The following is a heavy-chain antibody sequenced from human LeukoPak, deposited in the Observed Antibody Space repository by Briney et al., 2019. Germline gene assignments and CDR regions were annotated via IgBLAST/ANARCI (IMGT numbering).Heavy chain of an antibody. CDR1: GFIFSTYN. V-gene: IGHV3-21*01. CDR3: ARVFEYDSSGYYGY. D-gene: IGHD3-22*01. J-gene: IGHJ4*02. Sequence: PAGSLRLSCAVSGFIFSTYNMNWVRQAPGKRLEWVSSITSSSSYAFYADSVKGRFTISRDNAKSSLYLQMNNLRAEDTAVYYCARVFEYDSSGYYGYWGQGTLVTVSS. CDR2: ITSSSSYA.